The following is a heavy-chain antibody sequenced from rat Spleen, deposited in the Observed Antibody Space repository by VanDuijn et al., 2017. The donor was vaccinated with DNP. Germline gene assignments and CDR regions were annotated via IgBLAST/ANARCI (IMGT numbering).Heavy chain of an antibody. V-gene: IGHV3-1*01. J-gene: IGHJ3*01. CDR3: ATLAY. CDR1: GYSITSNY. CDR2: ISYSGST. Sequence: EVQLQESGSGLVKPSQSLSLTCSVTGYSITSNYWGWIRKFPGNKMEYIGHISYSGSTNYNPSLRSRISITRDTSKNHFFLHLNSVTTEDTATYYCATLAYWGQGTLVTVSS.